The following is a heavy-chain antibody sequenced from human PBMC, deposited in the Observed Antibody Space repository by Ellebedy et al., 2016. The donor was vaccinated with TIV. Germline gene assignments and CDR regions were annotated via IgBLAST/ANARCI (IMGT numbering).Heavy chain of an antibody. Sequence: GGSLRLSXGASGFTFEDYAMHWVRRLPEKGLEWVASISYNSNKMSYAASVKGRFTISRDNAENTLYLQTDSLTLEDTALYYCVKDRLAAVTSWASFASWGQGTLVTVSP. CDR1: GFTFEDYA. CDR2: ISYNSNKM. D-gene: IGHD4-17*01. V-gene: IGHV3-9*01. J-gene: IGHJ5*02. CDR3: VKDRLAAVTSWASFAS.